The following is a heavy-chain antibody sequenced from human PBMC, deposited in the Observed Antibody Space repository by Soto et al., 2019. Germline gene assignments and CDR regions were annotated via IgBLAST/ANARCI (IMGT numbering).Heavy chain of an antibody. CDR1: GDSISNLDYF. CDR3: ARGRYCLTGRCFPNWFDS. J-gene: IGHJ5*01. CDR2: IYKSSTT. Sequence: SETLSLTCSVSGDSISNLDYFWAWIRQPPGQALEYIGYIYKSSTTYYNPSFESRVAISVDTSKSQFSLTVTSVIAADTAVYFCARGRYCLTGRCFPNWFDSWGQGALVTVSS. D-gene: IGHD7-27*01. V-gene: IGHV4-30-4*01.